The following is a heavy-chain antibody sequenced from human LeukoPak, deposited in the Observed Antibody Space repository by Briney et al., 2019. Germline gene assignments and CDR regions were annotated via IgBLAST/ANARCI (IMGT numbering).Heavy chain of an antibody. Sequence: LCCAASGFSLRSDAVPWFRHAPGKGLEWFSASGGSAYSTYYADSVKGRFTISRDNSKNTLYLQMNSLRDEDTAVYYCAKNIWTEMATIYYYMDVWGKGTTVTVSS. D-gene: IGHD5-24*01. CDR3: AKNIWTEMATIYYYMDV. CDR1: GFSLRSDA. CDR2: SGGSAYST. J-gene: IGHJ6*03. V-gene: IGHV3-23*01.